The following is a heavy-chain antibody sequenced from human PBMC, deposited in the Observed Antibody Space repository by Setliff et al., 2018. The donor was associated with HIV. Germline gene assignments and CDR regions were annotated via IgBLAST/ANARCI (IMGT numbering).Heavy chain of an antibody. Sequence: SETLSLTCAVYGRSFSGYYWNWIRQSPGKGLEWIGEINHSGGTNYNPSLKSRVTMSIDTSKNQFYLNVSSVTAADTAVYYCARGWGHDGFDFWGQGTMVTVSS. D-gene: IGHD7-27*01. CDR2: INHSGGT. CDR1: GRSFSGYY. CDR3: ARGWGHDGFDF. J-gene: IGHJ3*01. V-gene: IGHV4-34*01.